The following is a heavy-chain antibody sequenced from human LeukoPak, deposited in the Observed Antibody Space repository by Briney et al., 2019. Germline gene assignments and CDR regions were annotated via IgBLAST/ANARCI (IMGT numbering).Heavy chain of an antibody. CDR1: GYTFSHYG. J-gene: IGHJ3*02. V-gene: IGHV1-18*01. CDR2: ISGYNADT. CDR3: ARSHAFDI. Sequence: GASVKVSCKASGYTFSHYGVRWVRQAPGQGLEWMGWISGYNADTDYAQKLQDRVTMTTDTSTSTVYMELRSLRSDDTAVYYCARSHAFDIWGQGTMVTVSS.